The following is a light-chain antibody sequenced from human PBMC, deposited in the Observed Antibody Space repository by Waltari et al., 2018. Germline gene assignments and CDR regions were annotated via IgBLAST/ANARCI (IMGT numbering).Light chain of an antibody. Sequence: TCRARQSISRWLAWYQQKPGQAPKMLIYKSSNLDSGVPSRFSGRGSGTEFTLTISSLQPDDFATYYCQEYSTSSLSFAGGTKVDI. CDR2: KSS. CDR3: QEYSTSSLS. J-gene: IGKJ4*01. CDR1: QSISRW. V-gene: IGKV1-5*03.